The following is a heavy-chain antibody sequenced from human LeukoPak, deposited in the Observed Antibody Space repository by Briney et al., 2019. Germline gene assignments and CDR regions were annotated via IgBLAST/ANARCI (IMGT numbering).Heavy chain of an antibody. CDR2: INPNSANT. CDR3: ARGRDRGSSSSFTDY. Sequence: ASVKVSCKASGYTFTSYDINWVRQATGQGLEWMGWINPNSANTGYAQKFQGRVTITRNTSISTTYMELSSLRFEDTAVYYCARGRDRGSSSSFTDYWGQGTLVIVSS. J-gene: IGHJ4*02. D-gene: IGHD6-6*01. CDR1: GYTFTSYD. V-gene: IGHV1-8*03.